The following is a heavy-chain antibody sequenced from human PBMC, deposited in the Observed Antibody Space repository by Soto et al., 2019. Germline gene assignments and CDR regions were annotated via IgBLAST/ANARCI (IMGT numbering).Heavy chain of an antibody. Sequence: PGGSLRLSCAASGFTFSSYAMSWVRQAPGKGLEGVSAISGSGGSTYYADSVKGRFTISRDNSKNTLYLQMNSLRAEDTAVYYCAKTQWFLRYFDYWGQGTLVTVSS. CDR3: AKTQWFLRYFDY. CDR2: ISGSGGST. D-gene: IGHD3-22*01. V-gene: IGHV3-23*01. J-gene: IGHJ4*02. CDR1: GFTFSSYA.